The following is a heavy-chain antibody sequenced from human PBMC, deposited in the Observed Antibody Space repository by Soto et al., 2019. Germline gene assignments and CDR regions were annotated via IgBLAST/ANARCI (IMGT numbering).Heavy chain of an antibody. Sequence: LRLSCAASGFIFSTYAMHWVRQAPGKGLEWVTFISYDGSNKFYADSVKGRFTISRDNSKNTLYLQMNSLRIEDTAVYYCAQGLGPWGQGVLVTVSS. V-gene: IGHV3-30-3*01. CDR1: GFIFSTYA. D-gene: IGHD2-15*01. J-gene: IGHJ5*02. CDR3: AQGLGP. CDR2: ISYDGSNK.